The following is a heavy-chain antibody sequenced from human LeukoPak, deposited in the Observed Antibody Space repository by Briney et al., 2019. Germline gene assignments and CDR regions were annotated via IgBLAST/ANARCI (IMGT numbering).Heavy chain of an antibody. CDR2: IYTSGST. V-gene: IGHV4-4*07. D-gene: IGHD6-19*01. CDR3: ARYAVAGNYFDY. J-gene: IGHJ4*02. Sequence: SETLSLTCTVSGGSISSYYWRWIRQPAGKGLEWIGHIYTSGSTNYNPSLKSRVTISVDKSKNQLSLKLSSVTAADTAVYYCARYAVAGNYFDYWGQGTLVTVSS. CDR1: GGSISSYY.